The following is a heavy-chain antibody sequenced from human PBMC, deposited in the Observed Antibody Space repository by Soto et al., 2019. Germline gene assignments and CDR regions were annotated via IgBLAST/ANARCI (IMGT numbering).Heavy chain of an antibody. V-gene: IGHV3-30*18. CDR3: GKDTLDCSGGDCPIYYYSGMDV. D-gene: IGHD2-21*02. Sequence: QVQLVESGGGVVQPGRSLTLSCATSGFAFRSYGMHWVRQAPGKGLEWLAVISNDGNKKFFADSMKGRLTLSRDNARNTVHLQINNLRAEDTAVYFCGKDTLDCSGGDCPIYYYSGMDVWGQGTTVAVSS. J-gene: IGHJ6*02. CDR2: ISNDGNKK. CDR1: GFAFRSYG.